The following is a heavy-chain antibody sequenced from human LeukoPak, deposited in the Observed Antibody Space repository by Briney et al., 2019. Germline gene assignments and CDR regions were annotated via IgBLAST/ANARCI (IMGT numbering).Heavy chain of an antibody. D-gene: IGHD1-7*01. Sequence: GGSLRLSCAASGFTFSSYSMNWVRQAPGKGLEWVSSISSSSSYIYYADSVKGRFTISRDNPKNSLYLQMNSLRAEDTAVYYCAGRITGTTYFDYWGQGTLVTVSS. CDR3: AGRITGTTYFDY. V-gene: IGHV3-21*01. CDR2: ISSSSSYI. CDR1: GFTFSSYS. J-gene: IGHJ4*02.